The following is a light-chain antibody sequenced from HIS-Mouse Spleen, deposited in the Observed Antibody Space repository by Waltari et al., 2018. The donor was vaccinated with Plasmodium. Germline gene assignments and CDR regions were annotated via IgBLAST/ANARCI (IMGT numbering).Light chain of an antibody. J-gene: IGKJ2*01. V-gene: IGKV1-5*03. CDR3: QQYNSYSYT. Sequence: DIQMTPSPSTLSASVGDRVTITCWASQSISSWLAWYQQKPGKAPKLLIYKASSLESGVPSRFSGSGSGTEFTLTISSLQPDDFATYYCQQYNSYSYTFGQGTKLEIK. CDR1: QSISSW. CDR2: KAS.